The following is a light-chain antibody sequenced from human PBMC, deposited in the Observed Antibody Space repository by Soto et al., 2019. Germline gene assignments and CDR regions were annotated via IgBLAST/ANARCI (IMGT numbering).Light chain of an antibody. Sequence: QSALTQPASVYGSPGQSITISCTGISSDGDDYKDVSWYQQHPGKAPKLMIYEVTYRPSGVSNRFSGSKSGNTASLTISGLQAEDEADYYCSSYTSTSTVFGTGTKVTVL. J-gene: IGLJ1*01. CDR3: SSYTSTSTV. CDR1: SSDGDDYKD. V-gene: IGLV2-14*01. CDR2: EVT.